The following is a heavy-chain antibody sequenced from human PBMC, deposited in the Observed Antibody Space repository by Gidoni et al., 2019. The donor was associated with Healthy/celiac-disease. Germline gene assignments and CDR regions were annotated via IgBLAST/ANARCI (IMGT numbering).Heavy chain of an antibody. CDR3: ASTLVRGVIINRAFDI. CDR1: GYTFTSYY. Sequence: QVQLVQSGAEVKTPGASVKVSCKASGYTFTSYYMHWVRQAPGQGLEWMGIINPSGGSTSYAQKFQGRVTMTRDTSTSTVYMELSSLRSEDTAVYYCASTLVRGVIINRAFDIWGQGTMVTVSS. V-gene: IGHV1-46*03. D-gene: IGHD3-10*01. CDR2: INPSGGST. J-gene: IGHJ3*02.